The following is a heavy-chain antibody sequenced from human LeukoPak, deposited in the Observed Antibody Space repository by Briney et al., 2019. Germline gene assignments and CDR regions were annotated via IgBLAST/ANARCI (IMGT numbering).Heavy chain of an antibody. J-gene: IGHJ6*03. V-gene: IGHV5-51*01. CDR3: ARGAMVRGVIIXMDV. D-gene: IGHD3-10*01. Sequence: GESLKISCKGSGYSFTSYWIGWVRQMPGKGLEWMGIIYPGDSDTRYSPSVQGQVTISADKSISTAYLQWSSLKASATAMYYCARGAMVRGVIIXMDVXXKGTTVTIX. CDR1: GYSFTSYW. CDR2: IYPGDSDT.